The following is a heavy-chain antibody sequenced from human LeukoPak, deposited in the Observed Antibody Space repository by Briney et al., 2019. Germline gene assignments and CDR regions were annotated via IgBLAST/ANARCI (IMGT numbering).Heavy chain of an antibody. CDR3: AKASSNYFYYFEY. CDR2: ISYDATNK. V-gene: IGHV3-30*18. J-gene: IGHJ4*02. D-gene: IGHD2/OR15-2a*01. CDR1: GFTFSSSD. Sequence: SGGSLRLSCAASGFTFSSSDMHWVRQAPGKGLEWVAVISYDATNKYYADPVKGRFTLSRDNSKNTLYLQTNTLRDEDTAVYYCAKASSNYFYYFEYWGQGTLVTVSS.